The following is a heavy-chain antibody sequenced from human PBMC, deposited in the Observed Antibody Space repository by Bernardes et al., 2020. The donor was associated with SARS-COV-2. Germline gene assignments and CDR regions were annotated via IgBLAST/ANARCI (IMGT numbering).Heavy chain of an antibody. CDR3: ARGRHRDIVVVPAAIPAFDI. D-gene: IGHD2-2*01. V-gene: IGHV4-34*01. CDR2: INHSGST. CDR1: GGSFSGYY. J-gene: IGHJ3*02. Sequence: SETLSLTCAVYGGSFSGYYWSWIRQPPGKGLEWIGEINHSGSTNYNPSLKSRVTISVDTSKNQFSLKLSSVTAADTAVYYCARGRHRDIVVVPAAIPAFDIWGQGTMVTVSS.